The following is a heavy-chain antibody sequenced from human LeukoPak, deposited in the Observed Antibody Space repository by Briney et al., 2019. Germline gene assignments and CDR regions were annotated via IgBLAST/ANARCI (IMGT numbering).Heavy chain of an antibody. CDR3: AKKEAMIRGVPYYYDF. CDR2: ISGSGDDT. D-gene: IGHD3-10*01. V-gene: IGHV3-23*01. CDR1: GFTFSSYV. J-gene: IGHJ4*02. Sequence: GGSLRLSCSASGFTFSSYVMTWVRQAPGQGLEWVSAISGSGDDTYYADSVKGRFTISRDNSKNTLYLQMNSLKAEDTAVYYCAKKEAMIRGVPYYYDFWGQGTLVTVSS.